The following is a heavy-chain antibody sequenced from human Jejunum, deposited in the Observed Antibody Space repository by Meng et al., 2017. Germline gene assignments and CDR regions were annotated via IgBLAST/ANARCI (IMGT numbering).Heavy chain of an antibody. J-gene: IGHJ5*02. CDR2: ISGRSSAI. CDR3: ARDHLPFGWFDP. CDR1: GFSFSDFY. V-gene: IGHV3-11*01. Sequence: QVQLVWSGGGLVKPGGPLRLSCAASGFSFSDFYMPWIRQAPGKGLEWVAYISGRSSAISYADSVRGRFTISRDNAKNSVYLQMNSLRAEDTAVYYCARDHLPFGWFDPWGQGTLVTVSS. D-gene: IGHD3-16*01.